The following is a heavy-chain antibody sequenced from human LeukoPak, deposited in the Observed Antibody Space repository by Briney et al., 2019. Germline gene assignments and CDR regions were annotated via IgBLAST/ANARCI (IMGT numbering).Heavy chain of an antibody. V-gene: IGHV3-74*01. J-gene: IGHJ4*02. CDR1: GFTFSSYW. CDR3: ARDLRVRGVSNYFDY. Sequence: GGSLRLSCAASGFTFSSYWMHWVRQAPGKGLVWVSRINSDGSSTSYADSVKGRFTISRDNAKNTLYLQMNSLRAEDTAVYYCARDLRVRGVSNYFDYWGQGTLVTVSP. CDR2: INSDGSST. D-gene: IGHD3-10*01.